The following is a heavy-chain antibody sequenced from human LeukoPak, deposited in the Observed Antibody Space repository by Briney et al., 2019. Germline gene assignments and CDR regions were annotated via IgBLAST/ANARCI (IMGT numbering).Heavy chain of an antibody. J-gene: IGHJ4*02. CDR2: INSDGTSS. CDR3: ARDPANYYDSSGYYYN. CDR1: GFIFSNYW. V-gene: IGHV3-74*01. Sequence: PGGSLRLSCAASGFIFSNYWMHWVRQVPGKGLVWVSRINSDGTSSSYADSVKGRFTISRDNAKNTVDLQMNSLRAEDTAVYYCARDPANYYDSSGYYYNWGQGTLVTVSS. D-gene: IGHD3-22*01.